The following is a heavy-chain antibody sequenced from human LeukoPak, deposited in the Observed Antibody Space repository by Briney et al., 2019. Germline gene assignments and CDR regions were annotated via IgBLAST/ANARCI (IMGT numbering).Heavy chain of an antibody. CDR3: ARGGVNYASDY. J-gene: IGHJ4*02. CDR2: IRFDGSNN. V-gene: IGHV3-30*02. Sequence: GGSLRLSCAASGFTFSSYGMHWVRQAPGKGLEWVSYIRFDGSNNYYADSVKGRFTISRDNSKNTLYLQMNSLGVEDTAVYSCARGGVNYASDYWGQGTLVNVSS. CDR1: GFTFSSYG. D-gene: IGHD1-7*01.